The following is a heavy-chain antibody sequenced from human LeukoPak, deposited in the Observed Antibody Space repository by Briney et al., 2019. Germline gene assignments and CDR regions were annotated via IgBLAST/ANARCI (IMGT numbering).Heavy chain of an antibody. CDR1: GGSISSGSYY. J-gene: IGHJ5*02. CDR2: IYTSGST. CDR3: ARDQAAAGTNWFDP. D-gene: IGHD6-13*01. Sequence: SQTLSLTCTVSGGSISSGSYYWSWIRQPAGKGLEWIGRIYTSGSTNYNPSLKSRVTISVDTSKNQFSLKLSSVTAADTAVYYCARDQAAAGTNWFDPWGQGTLVTVSS. V-gene: IGHV4-61*02.